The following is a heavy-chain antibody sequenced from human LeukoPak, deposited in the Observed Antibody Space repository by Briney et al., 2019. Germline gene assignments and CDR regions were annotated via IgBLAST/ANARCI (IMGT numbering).Heavy chain of an antibody. D-gene: IGHD3-22*01. J-gene: IGHJ5*02. CDR1: GYTFTSYG. CDR2: ISAYNGNT. V-gene: IGHV1-18*01. CDR3: ASRQYYYDAVGFDP. Sequence: GASVKVSCKASGYTFTSYGISWVRQAPGQGLEWMGWISAYNGNTNYAQKLQGRVTMTTDTSTSTAYMELSSLRSEDTAVYYCASRQYYYDAVGFDPWGQGTLVTVSS.